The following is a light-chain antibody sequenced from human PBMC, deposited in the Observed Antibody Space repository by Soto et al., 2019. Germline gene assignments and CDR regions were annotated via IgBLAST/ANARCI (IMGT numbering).Light chain of an antibody. CDR2: EVD. CDR3: SSYAGYNTLV. J-gene: IGLJ2*01. V-gene: IGLV2-8*01. CDR1: SGDVGGHEF. Sequence: QSVLTQPPSASGSPGQSVTLPCIGTSGDVGGHEFVSWYQRHPGKAPKLIIYEVDKRPSDVSGRFSGSKSGNMATLTVSGLQAEDEADYYCSSYAGYNTLVFGGGTKLTVL.